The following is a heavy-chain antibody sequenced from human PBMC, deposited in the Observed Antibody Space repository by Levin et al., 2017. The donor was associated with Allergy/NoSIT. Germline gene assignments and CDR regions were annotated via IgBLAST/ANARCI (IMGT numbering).Heavy chain of an antibody. D-gene: IGHD6-19*01. Sequence: GESLKISCVASGFTFSDRAMTWVRQAAGKGLEWVSGITGDGDDTHYTDSVKGRFSISRDNSKNTLYLQMNSLRAEDTAIYYCAPGIGVTGSPTDYWGQGTLVTVSS. CDR3: APGIGVTGSPTDY. CDR2: ITGDGDDT. J-gene: IGHJ4*02. CDR1: GFTFSDRA. V-gene: IGHV3-23*01.